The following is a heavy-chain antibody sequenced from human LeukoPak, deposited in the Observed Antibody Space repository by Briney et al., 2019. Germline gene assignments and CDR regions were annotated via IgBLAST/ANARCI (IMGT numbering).Heavy chain of an antibody. Sequence: GGSLRLSCTAPGFPFNAYNIHWIRQAPGRGLEWVSFIRNDETEIHYADFAKGRFTISRDNSKNTLYLQMNSLRAEDTAVYYCAKDRGLYSSSGPTRWFDYWGQGTLVTVSS. J-gene: IGHJ4*02. CDR3: AKDRGLYSSSGPTRWFDY. D-gene: IGHD6-6*01. V-gene: IGHV3-30*02. CDR1: GFPFNAYN. CDR2: IRNDETEI.